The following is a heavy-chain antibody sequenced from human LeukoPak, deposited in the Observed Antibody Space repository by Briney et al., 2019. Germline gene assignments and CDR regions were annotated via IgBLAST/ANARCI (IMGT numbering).Heavy chain of an antibody. CDR2: ISAYNSNT. Sequence: ASVKVSCKASGYTFTSYGISWVRQAPGQGLQWMGWISAYNSNTNYAQKLQGRVTMTTDTSTTTAYMELGSLRSDDTALYYCARDGTVAGTGDAFDIWGQGTMVTVSS. V-gene: IGHV1-18*01. D-gene: IGHD6-19*01. CDR1: GYTFTSYG. J-gene: IGHJ3*02. CDR3: ARDGTVAGTGDAFDI.